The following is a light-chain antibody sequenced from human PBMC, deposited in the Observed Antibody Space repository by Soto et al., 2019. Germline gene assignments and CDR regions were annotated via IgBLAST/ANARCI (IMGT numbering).Light chain of an antibody. J-gene: IGKJ1*01. CDR1: QTIDSW. CDR3: LQVYSFPRT. CDR2: AAS. V-gene: IGKV1-5*01. Sequence: DIQMTQSPSTLSASVGDRVTITCRASQTIDSWLAWFQQKPGKAPQYLIQAASILQSGVPSRFSGSGSGTEFILTINNLQPEDFASYFCLQVYSFPRTFGLGTKVDIK.